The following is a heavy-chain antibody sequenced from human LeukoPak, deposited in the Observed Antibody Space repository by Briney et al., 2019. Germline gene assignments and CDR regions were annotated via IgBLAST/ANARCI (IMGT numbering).Heavy chain of an antibody. CDR3: ARDLYYDSSGIIDY. CDR2: IKQDGSEK. D-gene: IGHD3-22*01. J-gene: IGHJ4*02. Sequence: PGGSLRLSCAASGFTFSSYWMSWVRQAPGKGLEWVANIKQDGSEKYYVDSVKGRFTISRDNAKNSLYLQMNSLRAEDTAVYYCARDLYYDSSGIIDYWGQGTLVTVSS. V-gene: IGHV3-7*01. CDR1: GFTFSSYW.